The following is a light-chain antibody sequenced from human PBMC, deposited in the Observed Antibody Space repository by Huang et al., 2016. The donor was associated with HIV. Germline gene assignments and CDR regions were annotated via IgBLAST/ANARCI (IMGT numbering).Light chain of an antibody. J-gene: IGKJ5*01. Sequence: DIQMTQSPSFVSASVGDRVSITCRASQGISTWLGWYRQKPGTAPQLLIYGASTLQSGVPSRFSARGSGRVFILTITGLQPEDFATYYCQQANSFPLTFGQGTRLEIK. CDR2: GAS. CDR3: QQANSFPLT. CDR1: QGISTW. V-gene: IGKV1D-12*01.